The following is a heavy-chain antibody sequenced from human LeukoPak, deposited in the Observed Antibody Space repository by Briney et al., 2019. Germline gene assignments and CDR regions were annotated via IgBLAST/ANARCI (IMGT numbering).Heavy chain of an antibody. CDR3: ARGTYSTSFAS. V-gene: IGHV5-51*01. D-gene: IGHD6-6*01. J-gene: IGHJ4*02. Sequence: GASLKISCKASGNSFISNWIGWVRQMPEKGLELMGVISPGGSDTRYSPSFQDQVTISADRSINPAYRQWTNLKASDTAMYYCARGTYSTSFASWGQGTLVTVSS. CDR2: ISPGGSDT. CDR1: GNSFISNW.